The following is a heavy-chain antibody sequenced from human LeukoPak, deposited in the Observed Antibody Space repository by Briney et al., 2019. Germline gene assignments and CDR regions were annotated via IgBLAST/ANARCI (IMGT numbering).Heavy chain of an antibody. CDR2: IYYSGNT. CDR3: ARGERYCSGDRCYDTTDFDY. D-gene: IGHD2-15*01. Sequence: SETLSLTCTVSGGSIFSSNSYWGWIRQPPGEGLEWNGCIYYSGNTYYNPSLKSQFTMSVDTSKNQFSLKLSAVTAADTAVYYCARGERYCSGDRCYDTTDFDYWGQGTLVTVSS. V-gene: IGHV4-39*07. CDR1: GGSIFSSNSY. J-gene: IGHJ4*02.